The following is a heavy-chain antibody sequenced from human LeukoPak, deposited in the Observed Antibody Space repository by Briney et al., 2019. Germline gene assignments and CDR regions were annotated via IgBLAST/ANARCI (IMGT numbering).Heavy chain of an antibody. CDR3: AKSEIHYYYYYYMDV. CDR2: ISGSGGSTYT. V-gene: IGHV3-23*01. J-gene: IGHJ6*03. Sequence: GGSLRLSCAASGFTFSSYAMSWVRQAPGKGLEWVSAISGSGGSTYTYYADSVKGRFTISRDNSKNTLYLQMNSLRAEDTAVYYCAKSEIHYYYYYYMDVWGKGITVTVSS. CDR1: GFTFSSYA.